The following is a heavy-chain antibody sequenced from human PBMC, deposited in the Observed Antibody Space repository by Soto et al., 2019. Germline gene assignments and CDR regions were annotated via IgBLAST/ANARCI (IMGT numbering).Heavy chain of an antibody. CDR1: GFTFSSYG. V-gene: IGHV3-30*18. Sequence: QVQLVESGGGVVQPGRSLRLSCAASGFTFSSYGMHWVRQAPGKGLEWVAIISYDGSNKYYADSVKGRFTISRDNSKNTLYLQMNSMRAEDTAVYYCAKDLGQWVAVAGRGPYWGQGTLVTVSS. J-gene: IGHJ4*02. CDR3: AKDLGQWVAVAGRGPY. D-gene: IGHD6-19*01. CDR2: ISYDGSNK.